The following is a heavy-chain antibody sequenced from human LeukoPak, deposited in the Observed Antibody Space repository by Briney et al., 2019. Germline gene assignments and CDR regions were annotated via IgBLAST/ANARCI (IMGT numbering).Heavy chain of an antibody. Sequence: ASVKVSCKASGGTFSSYAISWVRQAPGQGLEWMGRIIPILGIANYAQKFQGRVTITADKSTSTAYMELSSLRSEDTAVYYCARSYCSSTSCYDSAGDYWGQGTLVTVSS. CDR3: ARSYCSSTSCYDSAGDY. CDR2: IIPILGIA. J-gene: IGHJ4*02. V-gene: IGHV1-69*04. CDR1: GGTFSSYA. D-gene: IGHD2-2*01.